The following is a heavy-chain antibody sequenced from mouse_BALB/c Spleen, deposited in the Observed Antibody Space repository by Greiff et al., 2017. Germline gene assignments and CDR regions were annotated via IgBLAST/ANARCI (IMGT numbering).Heavy chain of an antibody. CDR3: PSIGGFYGTYDEDY. CDR2: IWSGGST. D-gene: IGHD2-1*01. J-gene: IGHJ2*01. V-gene: IGHV2-2*02. CDR1: GFSLTSYG. Sequence: QVQLQQAGPGLVQPSQSLSITCTVSGFSLTSYGVHWVRQSPGKGLEWLGVIWSGGSTDYNAAFISRLSISKDNSKSQVFFKMNSLQATDTAIYYFPSIGGFYGTYDEDYWGQGTTLTVSS.